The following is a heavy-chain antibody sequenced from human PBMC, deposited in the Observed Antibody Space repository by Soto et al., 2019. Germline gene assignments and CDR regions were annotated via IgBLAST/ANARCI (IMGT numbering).Heavy chain of an antibody. Sequence: VQLQESGPGLVKPSQTLSLTCTVSSGSISSPDYYWSWIRQPPGKGLEWIGYIYYTRSAYYNPSLKSRVTMSVDTSKNQFSLKVTSVTAADTAVYYCASGGSSNWFDPWGQGTLVTVSS. CDR3: ASGGSSNWFDP. CDR1: SGSISSPDYY. V-gene: IGHV4-30-4*01. J-gene: IGHJ5*02. CDR2: IYYTRSA. D-gene: IGHD1-26*01.